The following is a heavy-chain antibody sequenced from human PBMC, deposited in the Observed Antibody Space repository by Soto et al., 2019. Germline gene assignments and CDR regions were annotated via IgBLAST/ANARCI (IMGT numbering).Heavy chain of an antibody. CDR1: GGSFSGYY. V-gene: IGHV4-34*01. D-gene: IGHD2-2*01. Sequence: SETLSLTCVVYGGSFSGYYWCWIRQSPGKGLEWIGGINHRGSTNYNPSLESRVTISVDTSKNQFSLKLPSVTAADTAMYYCARDGFCTSTTCRVGNWFDPWGQGTLVTVSS. CDR3: ARDGFCTSTTCRVGNWFDP. J-gene: IGHJ5*02. CDR2: INHRGST.